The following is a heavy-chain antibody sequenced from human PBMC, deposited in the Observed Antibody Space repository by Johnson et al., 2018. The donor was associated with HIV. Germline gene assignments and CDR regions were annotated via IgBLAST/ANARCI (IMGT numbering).Heavy chain of an antibody. V-gene: IGHV3-30-3*01. D-gene: IGHD2-8*01. J-gene: IGHJ3*02. CDR2: ISYDGSNK. CDR3: ARDNIVLMVGGAFDI. CDR1: GFTFSSYA. Sequence: QVQLVESGGGVVQPGRSLRLSCAASGFTFSSYAMHWVRQAPGKGLEWVAVISYDGSNKYYEDSVKGRFTISRDNSKNTLYLQMNSLRAEDTAVYYCARDNIVLMVGGAFDIWGQGTMVTVSS.